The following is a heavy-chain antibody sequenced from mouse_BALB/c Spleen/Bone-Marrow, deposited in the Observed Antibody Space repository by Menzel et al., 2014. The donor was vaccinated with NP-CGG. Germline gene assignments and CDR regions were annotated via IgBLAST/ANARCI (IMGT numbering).Heavy chain of an antibody. V-gene: IGHV14-3*02. D-gene: IGHD4-1*01. Sequence: VQLKESGAELVKPGASVKLSCTASGFNIKDTYMHWAKQRPEQGLEWIGRIDPANGNTKYDPKFQGKATITADTSSNTAYLQLSSLTSEDTAVYYCARWEYYAMDYWGQGTSVTVSS. J-gene: IGHJ4*01. CDR3: ARWEYYAMDY. CDR2: IDPANGNT. CDR1: GFNIKDTY.